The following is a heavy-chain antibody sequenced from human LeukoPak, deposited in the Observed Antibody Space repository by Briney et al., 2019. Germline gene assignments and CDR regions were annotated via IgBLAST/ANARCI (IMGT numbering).Heavy chain of an antibody. CDR2: IYHSGNT. J-gene: IGHJ4*02. D-gene: IGHD2-2*01. V-gene: IGHV4-31*03. CDR3: ARETFHCTTTICYPYYFDF. Sequence: SETLSLTCSVSGGSINTGDYYWSWIRQHPGKGLEWVGYIYHSGNTYYNPSLRSRLTISVDTSKNQFSLKLSSVTAADTAVYYCARETFHCTTTICYPYYFDFWGQGILSPSPQ. CDR1: GGSINTGDYY.